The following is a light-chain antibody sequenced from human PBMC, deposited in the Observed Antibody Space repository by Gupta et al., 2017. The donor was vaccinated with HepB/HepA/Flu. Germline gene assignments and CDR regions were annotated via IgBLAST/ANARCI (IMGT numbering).Light chain of an antibody. CDR2: DTF. CDR1: QSVSSK. Sequence: ERVMTQSPATLSVSPGEGVTLSCRASQSVSSKLAWYQQKPGQAPRLLIYDTFTRATGVPARFTGSGSGTEFTLTISSLQSEDFAVYYCQQYNNWPETFGQGTKVEIK. J-gene: IGKJ1*01. CDR3: QQYNNWPET. V-gene: IGKV3-15*01.